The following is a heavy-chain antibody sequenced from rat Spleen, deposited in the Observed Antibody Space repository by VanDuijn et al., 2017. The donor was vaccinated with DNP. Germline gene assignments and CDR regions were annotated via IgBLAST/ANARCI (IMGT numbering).Heavy chain of an antibody. CDR2: ISTGGGST. Sequence: EVQLVESGGGLMQPGRSLKLSCAASGFTFSDYYMAWVRQAPTKGLEWVAYISTGGGSTYYRDSVKGRFTISRDNAKSTLYLQMDSLRSEDTATYYCTTAVYTTALFAYWGQGTLVTVSS. CDR3: TTAVYTTALFAY. CDR1: GFTFSDYY. J-gene: IGHJ3*01. V-gene: IGHV5-27*01. D-gene: IGHD1-6*01.